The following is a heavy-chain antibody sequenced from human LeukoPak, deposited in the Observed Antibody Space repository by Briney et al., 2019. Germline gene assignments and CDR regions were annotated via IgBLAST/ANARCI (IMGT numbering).Heavy chain of an antibody. CDR1: GGSFSGYY. Sequence: ASETLSLTCAVYGGSFSGYYWSWIRQPPGKGLEWIGEINHSGSTNYNPSLKSRVTISVDTSKNQFSLKLSSVTAAGTAVYYCASRRGYSGYFRANWFDPWGQGTLVTVSS. CDR3: ASRRGYSGYFRANWFDP. V-gene: IGHV4-34*01. D-gene: IGHD5-12*01. CDR2: INHSGST. J-gene: IGHJ5*02.